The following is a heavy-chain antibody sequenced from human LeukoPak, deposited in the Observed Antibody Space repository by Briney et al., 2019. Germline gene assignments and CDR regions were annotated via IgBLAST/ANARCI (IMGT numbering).Heavy chain of an antibody. CDR3: ARGSGRYFDWLFSYYFDY. Sequence: PSETLSLTCTVSGYSISSGYYWGWIRQPPGKGLEWIGSIYHSGSTNYNPSLKSRVTISVDTSKNQFSLKLSSVTAADTAVYYCARGSGRYFDWLFSYYFDYWGQGTLVTVSS. V-gene: IGHV4-38-2*02. CDR1: GYSISSGYY. CDR2: IYHSGST. J-gene: IGHJ4*02. D-gene: IGHD3-9*01.